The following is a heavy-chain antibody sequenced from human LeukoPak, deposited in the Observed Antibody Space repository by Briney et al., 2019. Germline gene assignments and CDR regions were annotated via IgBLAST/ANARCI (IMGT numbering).Heavy chain of an antibody. CDR3: ARHRSDTGGKKGVNWFDP. CDR2: IYFSGTT. Sequence: SETLSLTCSVSGGSINNYYWSWIRQPPGKGLEWLGNIYFSGTTDYNSSLKSRLTISVDKFKNQLSLNLQSVTAADTATYYCARHRSDTGGKKGVNWFDPWGQGTLVTVSS. D-gene: IGHD4-23*01. J-gene: IGHJ5*02. CDR1: GGSINNYY. V-gene: IGHV4-59*01.